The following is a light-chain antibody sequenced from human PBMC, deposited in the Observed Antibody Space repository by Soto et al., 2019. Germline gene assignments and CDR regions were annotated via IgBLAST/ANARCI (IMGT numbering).Light chain of an antibody. CDR1: QTVSSY. CDR3: QQSYSTPPTWT. J-gene: IGKJ1*01. Sequence: EIVLTQSPATLSLSPGERATLSCRASQTVSSYLLWYQQKPGQAPRLLIYDASNRATGVPARFTGSGSGTDFTLTISSLQPEDFATYYCQQSYSTPPTWTFGQGTKVDIK. V-gene: IGKV3-11*01. CDR2: DAS.